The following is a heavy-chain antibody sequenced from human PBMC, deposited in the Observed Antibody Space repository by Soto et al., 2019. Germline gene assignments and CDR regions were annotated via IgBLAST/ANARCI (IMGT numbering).Heavy chain of an antibody. CDR2: IYYSGST. CDR3: ARVSTVALSIDY. D-gene: IGHD2-15*01. CDR1: GGSISSYY. V-gene: IGHV4-59*01. J-gene: IGHJ4*02. Sequence: SETLSLTCTVSGGSISSYYWSWIRQPPGKGLEWTGYIYYSGSTNYNPSLKSRVTISVDTSKNQFSLKLSSVTAADTAVYYCARVSTVALSIDYWGQGTLVTVSS.